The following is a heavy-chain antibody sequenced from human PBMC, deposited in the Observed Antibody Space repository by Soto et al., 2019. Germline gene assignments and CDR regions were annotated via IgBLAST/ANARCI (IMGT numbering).Heavy chain of an antibody. CDR1: GYTLTDYS. V-gene: IGHV1-2*05. CDR3: AGAGLAASGSGEYAMDV. J-gene: IGHJ6*02. D-gene: IGHD2-15*01. Sequence: QVQVVQSGPEVKKPGASVKVSCKASGYTLTDYSIHWVRQAPGQGLEWMGGINPNNGGSKSAQKFQDRVTMNSDATITTAYPELSSLTSDGTVLYDCAGAGLAASGSGEYAMDVWGQGTTVIVSS. CDR2: INPNNGGS.